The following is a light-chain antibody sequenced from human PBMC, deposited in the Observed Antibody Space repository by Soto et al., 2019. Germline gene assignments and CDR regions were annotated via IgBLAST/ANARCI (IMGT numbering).Light chain of an antibody. CDR3: SSFASTHTYV. Sequence: QSALTQPASVSGSPGQSITISCTGTSSDVAFYNHVSWYQQHPGKAPKLLIYEVNNRPSGVSHRFSGSKSGNTASLTISGLQAEDEVDYYCSSFASTHTYVFGTGTKVTVL. CDR1: SSDVAFYNH. CDR2: EVN. V-gene: IGLV2-14*01. J-gene: IGLJ1*01.